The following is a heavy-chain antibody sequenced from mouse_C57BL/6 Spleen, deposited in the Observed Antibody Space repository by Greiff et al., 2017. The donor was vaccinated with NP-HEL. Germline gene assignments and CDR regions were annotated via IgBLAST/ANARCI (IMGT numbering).Heavy chain of an antibody. J-gene: IGHJ1*03. CDR2: IHPNSGST. V-gene: IGHV1-64*01. D-gene: IGHD2-3*01. CDR1: GYTFTSYW. Sequence: VQLQQSGAELVKPGASVKLSCKASGYTFTSYWMHWVKQRPGQGLEWIGMIHPNSGSTNYNEKFKSKATLTVDKSSSTAYMQLSSLTSGDSAVYYCARDKIYDGYEGYFDVWGTGTTVTVSS. CDR3: ARDKIYDGYEGYFDV.